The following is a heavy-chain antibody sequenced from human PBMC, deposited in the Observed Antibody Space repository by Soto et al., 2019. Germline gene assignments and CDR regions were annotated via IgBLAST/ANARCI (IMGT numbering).Heavy chain of an antibody. V-gene: IGHV4-30-2*01. J-gene: IGHJ4*02. CDR3: ARGGIMITFGGVIVTYYFDY. Sequence: SETLSLTCAVSGGSISSGGYSWSWIRQPPGKGLEWIGYIYHSGSTYYNPSLKSRVTISVDRSKNQFSLKLSSVTAADTAVYYCARGGIMITFGGVIVTYYFDYWGQGTLVTVSS. CDR1: GGSISSGGYS. CDR2: IYHSGST. D-gene: IGHD3-16*02.